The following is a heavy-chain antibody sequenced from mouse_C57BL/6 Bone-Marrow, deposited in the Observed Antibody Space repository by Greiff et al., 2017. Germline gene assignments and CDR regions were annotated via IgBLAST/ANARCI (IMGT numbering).Heavy chain of an antibody. J-gene: IGHJ1*03. D-gene: IGHD1-1*01. CDR2: IYPGGGYT. CDR1: GYTFTNYW. V-gene: IGHV1-63*01. Sequence: VQLQQSGAELVRPGTSVKMSCKASGYTFTNYWIGWAKQRPGHGLEWIGDIYPGGGYTNYNEKFKGKATLTADQSSSTAYMQFSSLTSEDSAIYYCARSPPYYYGSSYGWYFDVWGTGTTVTVSS. CDR3: ARSPPYYYGSSYGWYFDV.